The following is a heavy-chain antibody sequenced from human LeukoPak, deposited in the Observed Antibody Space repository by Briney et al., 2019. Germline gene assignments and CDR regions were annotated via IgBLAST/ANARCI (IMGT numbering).Heavy chain of an antibody. CDR2: IIPILGIA. CDR3: ARVDTAMVIDY. Sequence: ASVKVSFKASGGTFSSYAFSWVRQAPGQGLEWMGRIIPILGIANYAQKFQGRVTITADKSTSTAYMELSSLRSEDTAVYYCARVDTAMVIDYWGQGTLVTVSS. CDR1: GGTFSSYA. J-gene: IGHJ4*02. D-gene: IGHD5-18*01. V-gene: IGHV1-69*04.